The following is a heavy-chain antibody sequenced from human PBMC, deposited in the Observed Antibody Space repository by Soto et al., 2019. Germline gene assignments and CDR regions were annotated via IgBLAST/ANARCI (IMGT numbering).Heavy chain of an antibody. CDR1: GFTFYNYG. D-gene: IGHD2-15*01. CDR3: ARDHKGSNTLFDY. J-gene: IGHJ4*02. CDR2: IWYDGRNK. Sequence: GGSLRLSCAASGFTFYNYGIHWVRQAPGKGLEWVAVIWYDGRNKYYADSVKGRFTISRDNSKNTLYLQMDSLRDEDTAVYYCARDHKGSNTLFDYWGQGTLVT. V-gene: IGHV3-33*01.